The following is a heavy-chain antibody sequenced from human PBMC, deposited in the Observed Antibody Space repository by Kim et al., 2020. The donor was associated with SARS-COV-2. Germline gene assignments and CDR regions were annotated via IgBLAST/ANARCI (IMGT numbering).Heavy chain of an antibody. CDR3: ARERESGGDLLWFGESARYYYDGMDV. CDR1: GDTLTIYH. J-gene: IGHJ6*02. D-gene: IGHD3-10*01. Sequence: ASVKVSCKAPGDTLTIYHINWVRQAAGQGLEWMGWINPNRGNSGYAQKLQGRFTMTRDTSTSTAYMELRSLRSDDTAVYYCARERESGGDLLWFGESARYYYDGMDVWGQGTTVTVSS. CDR2: INPNRGNS. V-gene: IGHV1-8*01.